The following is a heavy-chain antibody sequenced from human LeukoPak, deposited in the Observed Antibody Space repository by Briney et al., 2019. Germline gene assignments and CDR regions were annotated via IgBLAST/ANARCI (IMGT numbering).Heavy chain of an antibody. D-gene: IGHD6-13*01. Sequence: GASVKVSSKASGYTFTGYYMHWVRQAPGQGLEWMGWINPNSGGTNYAQKFQGRVTMTRDTSISTAYMGLSRLRSDDTAVYYCARDLSLRAAAKGYWGQGTLVTVSS. V-gene: IGHV1-2*02. CDR2: INPNSGGT. CDR3: ARDLSLRAAAKGY. J-gene: IGHJ1*01. CDR1: GYTFTGYY.